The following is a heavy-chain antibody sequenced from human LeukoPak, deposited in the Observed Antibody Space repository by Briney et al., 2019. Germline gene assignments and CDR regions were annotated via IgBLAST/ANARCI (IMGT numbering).Heavy chain of an antibody. CDR3: ARDSSGWYHWFDP. Sequence: SEALSLTCTVSGGSISSYYWSWIRQPPGKGLEWIGYIYYSGSTNYNPSLKSRVTISVDTSKNQFSLKLSSVTAADTAVYYCARDSSGWYHWFDPWGQGTLVTVSS. CDR1: GGSISSYY. CDR2: IYYSGST. V-gene: IGHV4-59*01. D-gene: IGHD6-19*01. J-gene: IGHJ5*02.